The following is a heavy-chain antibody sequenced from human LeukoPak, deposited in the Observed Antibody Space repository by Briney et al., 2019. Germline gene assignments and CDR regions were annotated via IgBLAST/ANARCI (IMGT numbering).Heavy chain of an antibody. D-gene: IGHD5-18*01. Sequence: GGSLRLSCAASGFTVSSDYMSWVRQAPGKGLEWVSIIYSGGSTYYADSVKGRFTISRDNSKNTLYLQMNSLRVEDTAVYYCAREIRQLCTSGNWFDSWGQGTLVTVSS. V-gene: IGHV3-53*01. J-gene: IGHJ5*01. CDR1: GFTVSSDY. CDR3: AREIRQLCTSGNWFDS. CDR2: IYSGGST.